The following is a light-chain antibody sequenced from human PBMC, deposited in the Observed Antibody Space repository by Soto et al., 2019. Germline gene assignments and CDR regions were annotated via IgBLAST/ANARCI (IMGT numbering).Light chain of an antibody. CDR2: DAS. CDR3: QQRSNWPQIT. J-gene: IGKJ5*01. CDR1: QSVSNC. V-gene: IGKV3-11*01. Sequence: EIVLTQSPATLSLSPGERATLSCRASQSVSNCLAWYQKKPGQAPRLLIYDASNRATGIPARFSGSGSGTDFTLSISSLEPEDFAVYYCQQRSNWPQITFGQGTRLEIK.